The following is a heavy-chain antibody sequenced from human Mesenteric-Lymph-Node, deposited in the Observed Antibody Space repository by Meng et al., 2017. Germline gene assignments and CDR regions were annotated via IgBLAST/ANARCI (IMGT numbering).Heavy chain of an antibody. D-gene: IGHD2-2*01. V-gene: IGHV4-34*01. CDR3: ASARLYCSSTSCYGGFDY. CDR1: GGSFSGYY. Sequence: SETLSLTCAVYGGSFSGYYWSWIRQPPGKGLEWIGEINHSGSTNYNPSLKSRVTISVDTSKNQFSLKLSSVTAADTAVYYCASARLYCSSTSCYGGFDYWGQGTLVTVSS. CDR2: INHSGST. J-gene: IGHJ4*02.